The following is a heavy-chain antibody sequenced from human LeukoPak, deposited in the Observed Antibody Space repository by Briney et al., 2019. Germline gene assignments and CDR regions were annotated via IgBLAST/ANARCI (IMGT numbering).Heavy chain of an antibody. CDR1: GFTFSSYA. Sequence: PGGSLRLSCAASGFTFSSYAMSWVRQAPGKGLEWVSSISSSSSYIYYADSVKGRFTISRDNAKNSLYLQMNSLRAEDTAVYYCARDRGGYSYGLWGQGTLVTVSS. J-gene: IGHJ4*02. V-gene: IGHV3-21*01. CDR3: ARDRGGYSYGL. CDR2: ISSSSSYI. D-gene: IGHD5-18*01.